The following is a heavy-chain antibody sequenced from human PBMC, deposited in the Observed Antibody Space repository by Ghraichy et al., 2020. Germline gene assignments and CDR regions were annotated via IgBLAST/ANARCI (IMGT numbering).Heavy chain of an antibody. CDR1: GFTFSSYS. V-gene: IGHV3-21*01. CDR3: ARPMVRGELNNWFDP. J-gene: IGHJ5*02. Sequence: GESLNISCAASGFTFSSYSMNWVRQAPGKGLEWVSSISSSSSYIYYADSVKGRFTISRDNAKNSLYLQMNSLRAEDTAVYYCARPMVRGELNNWFDPWGQGTLVTVSS. CDR2: ISSSSSYI. D-gene: IGHD3-10*01.